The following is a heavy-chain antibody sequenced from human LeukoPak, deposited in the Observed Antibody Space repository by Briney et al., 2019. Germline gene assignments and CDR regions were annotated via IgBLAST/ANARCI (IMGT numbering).Heavy chain of an antibody. CDR3: AKDMSGGDGYFQH. CDR2: ISSSYTTI. Sequence: GGSLRLSCAASGFTFSNAWMSWVRQAPGKGLEWVSYISSSYTTIYYADSVKGRFTISRDNSKNSLYLQMNSLRTEDTALYYCAKDMSGGDGYFQHWGQGTLVTVSS. V-gene: IGHV3-11*01. CDR1: GFTFSNAW. D-gene: IGHD3-16*01. J-gene: IGHJ1*01.